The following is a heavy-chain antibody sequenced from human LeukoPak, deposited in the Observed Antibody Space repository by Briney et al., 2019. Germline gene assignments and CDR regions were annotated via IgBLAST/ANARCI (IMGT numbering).Heavy chain of an antibody. CDR3: AKTLPSSWYSFDY. D-gene: IGHD6-13*01. J-gene: IGHJ4*02. CDR2: ISGSVGST. Sequence: GGSLRLSCAASGFTFSNYAMSWVHQAPGKGLEWVSSISGSVGSTFYADPVKGRFTISRDSSNNTLYLQMNSLRAEDTAVYYCAKTLPSSWYSFDYWGQGTLVTVSS. V-gene: IGHV3-23*01. CDR1: GFTFSNYA.